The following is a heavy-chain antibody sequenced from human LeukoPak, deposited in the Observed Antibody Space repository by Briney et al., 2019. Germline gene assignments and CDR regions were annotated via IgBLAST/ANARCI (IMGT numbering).Heavy chain of an antibody. V-gene: IGHV4-34*01. CDR2: INHSGST. Sequence: SETLSLTCAVYGGSFSGYYWSWIRQPPGKGLEWIGEINHSGSTNYNPSLKSRVTISVDTSKNQFSLKLSSVTAADTAVYYCARVRGYSYVPRDAFDIWGQGTMVTVSS. J-gene: IGHJ3*02. CDR1: GGSFSGYY. CDR3: ARVRGYSYVPRDAFDI. D-gene: IGHD5-18*01.